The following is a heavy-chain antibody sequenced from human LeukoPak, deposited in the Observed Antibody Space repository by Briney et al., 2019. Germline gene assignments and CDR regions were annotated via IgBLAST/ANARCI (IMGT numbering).Heavy chain of an antibody. CDR1: GGTFSSYA. J-gene: IGHJ4*02. CDR3: AREDWYSGSYLTYYFDY. D-gene: IGHD1-26*01. Sequence: GASVEVSCKASGGTFSSYAISWVRQAPGQGLEWMGIINPSGGSTSYAQKFQGRVTMTRDTSTSTVYMELSSLRSEDTAVYYCAREDWYSGSYLTYYFDYWGQGTLVTVSS. CDR2: INPSGGST. V-gene: IGHV1-46*01.